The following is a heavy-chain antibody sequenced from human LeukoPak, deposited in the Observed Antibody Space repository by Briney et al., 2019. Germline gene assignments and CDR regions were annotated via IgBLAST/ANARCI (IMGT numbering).Heavy chain of an antibody. Sequence: SSVKVSCKASVGTLTSYAGSWVRHAPGQGVGWMGGVIPIFVTANYAQKLQGRVTNTADESTSTAYMELSSLRSEDTAVYYCPRVQWDYCSGGSCYGGVFDDWSQGRLATV. CDR1: VGTLTSYA. D-gene: IGHD2-15*01. V-gene: IGHV1-69*01. CDR2: VIPIFVTA. CDR3: PRVQWDYCSGGSCYGGVFDD. J-gene: IGHJ4*02.